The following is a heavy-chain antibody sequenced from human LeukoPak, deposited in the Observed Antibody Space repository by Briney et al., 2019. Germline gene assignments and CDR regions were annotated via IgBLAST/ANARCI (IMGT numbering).Heavy chain of an antibody. J-gene: IGHJ4*02. CDR2: IIPIFGTA. CDR1: GGTFSSYA. D-gene: IGHD6-13*01. Sequence: GASVKVSCKASGGTFSSYAISWVRQAPGQGLEWMGGIIPIFGTANYAQKFQGRVTITADKSTSTAYMELSSLRSEDTAVYYCARDQVAAAGTLDYWGQGTLVTVSS. CDR3: ARDQVAAAGTLDY. V-gene: IGHV1-69*06.